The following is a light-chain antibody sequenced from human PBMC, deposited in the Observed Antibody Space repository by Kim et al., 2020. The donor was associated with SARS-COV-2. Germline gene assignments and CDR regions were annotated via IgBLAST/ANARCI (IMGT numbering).Light chain of an antibody. V-gene: IGKV3-20*01. CDR1: QSVSSSY. J-gene: IGKJ1*01. Sequence: EIVLTQSPGTLSLSPGERATLSCRASQSVSSSYLAWYQQKPGQAPRLLIYGASSRATGIPDRFSVSGSGTDFTLTISRLEPEDFAVYYCQQDGSSFGQGTKVDIK. CDR2: GAS. CDR3: QQDGSS.